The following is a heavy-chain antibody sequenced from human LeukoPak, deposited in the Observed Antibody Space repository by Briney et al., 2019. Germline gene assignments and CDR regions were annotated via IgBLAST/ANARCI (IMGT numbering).Heavy chain of an antibody. V-gene: IGHV3-48*01. Sequence: GGSLRLSCAASGFTFNSYTMNWVRQAPGQGLEWVSFISSGSDTIYYADSVKGRFSISRDNAKNSLSLQMNSLSAEDTAVYFCARTYDHTGSHYYYYMDVWGKGTTVTVSS. D-gene: IGHD3-22*01. CDR3: ARTYDHTGSHYYYYMDV. CDR2: ISSGSDTI. J-gene: IGHJ6*03. CDR1: GFTFNSYT.